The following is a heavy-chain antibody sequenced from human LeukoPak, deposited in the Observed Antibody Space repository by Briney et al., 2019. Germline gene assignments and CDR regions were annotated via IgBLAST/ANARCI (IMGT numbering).Heavy chain of an antibody. CDR1: GDSLSSGVYY. CDR2: ISYSGST. CDR3: ARAGDGDYVPEDSSYYMDV. J-gene: IGHJ6*03. Sequence: SETLSLTCPVSGDSLSSGVYYWSWIRPHPGKGLEWIVYISYSGSTYSNPSLKSRVTISVDTSKNQFSLKVSSVTAADTAVYYCARAGDGDYVPEDSSYYMDVWGKGTTVTVSS. D-gene: IGHD4-17*01. V-gene: IGHV4-31*03.